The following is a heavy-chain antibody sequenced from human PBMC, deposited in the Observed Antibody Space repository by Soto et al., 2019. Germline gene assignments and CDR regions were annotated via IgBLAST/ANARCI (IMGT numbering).Heavy chain of an antibody. CDR1: GFTFSDFY. J-gene: IGHJ4*02. V-gene: IGHV3-11*06. D-gene: IGHD2-21*01. CDR2: ISPNSKYR. CDR3: VRGGGGGQFDS. Sequence: PVGSLRLSCVASGFTFSDFYMTWIRQAPGKGLEWLSYISPNSKYREYADSVKGRHTISRDNAKKSLYLQMNSLRAEDTAVYYCVRGGGGGQFDSWGQGTLVTVSS.